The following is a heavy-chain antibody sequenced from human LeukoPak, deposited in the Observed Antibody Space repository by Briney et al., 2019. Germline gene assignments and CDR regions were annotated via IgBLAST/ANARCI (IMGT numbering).Heavy chain of an antibody. CDR2: IYYSGST. CDR3: ARHAPRTAIAAPGTGWFDP. J-gene: IGHJ5*02. CDR1: GGSIRTSSYY. V-gene: IGHV4-39*01. Sequence: PSETLSLTCTVSGGSIRTSSYYWGWIRQPPGKGLEWIGSIYYSGSTYYNPSLKSRVTVSVDTSKNQFSLRLSSVTAADTAMYYCARHAPRTAIAAPGTGWFDPWGQGTLVTVAS. D-gene: IGHD6-13*01.